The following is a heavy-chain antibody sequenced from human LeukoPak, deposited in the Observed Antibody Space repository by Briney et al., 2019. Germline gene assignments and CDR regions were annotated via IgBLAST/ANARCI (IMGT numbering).Heavy chain of an antibody. D-gene: IGHD6-13*01. Sequence: AASVKVSCKASGYTFTDYFMHWVRQAPGRGLEWMGWINPNSGERKYAQKFQGRVTLSRDTSISTAHMALSSLRSEDTAVYYCATAGTSFDSWGQGTLVTVSS. CDR3: ATAGTSFDS. J-gene: IGHJ4*02. CDR2: INPNSGER. V-gene: IGHV1-2*02. CDR1: GYTFTDYF.